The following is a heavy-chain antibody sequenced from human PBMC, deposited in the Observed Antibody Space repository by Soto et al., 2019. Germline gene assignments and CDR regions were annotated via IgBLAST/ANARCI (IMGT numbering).Heavy chain of an antibody. V-gene: IGHV1-18*01. CDR1: GYTFTSYG. D-gene: IGHD5-18*01. CDR2: ISAYNGNT. CDR3: ARSRDTAMVHFDP. Sequence: EASVKVSCKASGYTFTSYGISWVRQAPGQGLEWMRWISAYNGNTNYAQKLQGRVTMTTDTSTSTAYMELRSLRSDDTAVYYCARSRDTAMVHFDPWGQGTLVTVSS. J-gene: IGHJ5*02.